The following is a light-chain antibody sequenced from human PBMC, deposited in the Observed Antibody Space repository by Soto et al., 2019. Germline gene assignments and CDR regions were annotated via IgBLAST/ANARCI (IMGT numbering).Light chain of an antibody. J-gene: IGLJ2*01. CDR1: SGHSSYA. CDR2: LNNDGSH. V-gene: IGLV4-69*01. CDR3: QTWGTGFQV. Sequence: QPVLTQSPSASASLGASVKLTCTLSSGHSSYAIAWHQKQPGKAPRYLMDLNNDGSHTKGDGIPDRFSGSSSVAERYLIISSLQSEDEADYYCQTWGTGFQVFGGGTKLTVL.